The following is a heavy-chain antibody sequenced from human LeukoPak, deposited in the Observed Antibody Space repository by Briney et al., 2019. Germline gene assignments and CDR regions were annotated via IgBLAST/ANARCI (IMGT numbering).Heavy chain of an antibody. V-gene: IGHV3-15*01. CDR3: TTDLYYDSSGYYYGGFNAFDI. Sequence: GGSLRLSCVASGIVFPNAWLSWVRQPPGKGLEWIGRIKSTDDGGTTDYAASVKGRFTISRDDSKNTLYLQMNSLKTEDTAVYYCTTDLYYDSSGYYYGGFNAFDIWGQGTMVTVSS. CDR1: GIVFPNAW. CDR2: IKSTDDGGTT. D-gene: IGHD3-22*01. J-gene: IGHJ3*02.